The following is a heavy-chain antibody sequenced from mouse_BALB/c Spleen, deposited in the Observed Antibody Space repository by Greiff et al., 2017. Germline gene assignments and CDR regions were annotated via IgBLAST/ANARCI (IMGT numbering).Heavy chain of an antibody. CDR1: GYAFSSSW. CDR3: ARSGVYYFDY. D-gene: IGHD3-1*01. CDR2: IYPGDGDT. V-gene: IGHV1-82*01. Sequence: QVQLQQSGPELVKPGASVKISCKASGYAFSSSWMNWVKQRPGQGLEWIGRIYPGDGDTNYNGKFKGKATLTADKSSSTAYMQLSSLTSVDSAVYFCARSGVYYFDYWGQGTTLTVSS. J-gene: IGHJ2*01.